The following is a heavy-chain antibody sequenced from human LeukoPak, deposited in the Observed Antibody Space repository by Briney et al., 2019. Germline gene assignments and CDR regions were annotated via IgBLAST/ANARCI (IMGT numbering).Heavy chain of an antibody. CDR2: ISSSSTYI. D-gene: IGHD5-24*01. Sequence: KAGGSLRLSCAASGFTFSVYTMNWVRQTPGQGLEWVSSISSSSTYIYYADSVKGRFTISRDNSKNTLYLQMNSLRAEDTAVYYCAKPGRRDGYNAGDWGQGTLVTVSS. J-gene: IGHJ4*02. CDR3: AKPGRRDGYNAGD. CDR1: GFTFSVYT. V-gene: IGHV3-21*04.